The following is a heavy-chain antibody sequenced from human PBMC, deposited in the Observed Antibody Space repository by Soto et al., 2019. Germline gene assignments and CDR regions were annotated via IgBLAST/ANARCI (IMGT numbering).Heavy chain of an antibody. Sequence: GGSLRLSCAASGFTFSSYAMSWVRQASGKGLEWVSAISGSGGSTYYADSVKGRFTISRDNSKKSLYLQMNSLRADDTAVYYCARECVDTVTSITIPFDYWGQGALVTVSS. CDR2: ISGSGGST. D-gene: IGHD5-12*01. CDR1: GFTFSSYA. V-gene: IGHV3-23*01. J-gene: IGHJ4*02. CDR3: ARECVDTVTSITIPFDY.